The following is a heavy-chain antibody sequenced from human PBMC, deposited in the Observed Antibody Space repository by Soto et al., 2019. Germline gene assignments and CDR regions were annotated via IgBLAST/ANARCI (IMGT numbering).Heavy chain of an antibody. CDR1: GNSFTSYW. D-gene: IGHD3-10*01. CDR2: IYPGDSDT. CDR3: TRTPHNYYGSGSEHYDYYGMDV. V-gene: IGHV5-51*01. J-gene: IGHJ6*02. Sequence: EVQLVQSGAEVKKPGESLKISCKVSGNSFTSYWIGWVRQIPGKGLEWLGIIYPGDSDTRYSPSFQGQVTISADKSISTADLQWSSVKASDTAIYYCTRTPHNYYGSGSEHYDYYGMDVWGRGTTVTVSS.